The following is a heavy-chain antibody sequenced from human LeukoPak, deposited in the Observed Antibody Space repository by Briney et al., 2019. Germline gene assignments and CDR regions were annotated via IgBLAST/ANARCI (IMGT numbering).Heavy chain of an antibody. CDR2: INHSGSA. V-gene: IGHV4-34*01. Sequence: SETLSLTCAVSGGSFSGYYWTWIRQPPGKGLEWIGEINHSGSANYNPSLMSRVTISLDTSKNHFSLSLSSVTAADTAVYYCARGQGTVATHWGQGTLVTVSS. J-gene: IGHJ4*02. D-gene: IGHD5-12*01. CDR1: GGSFSGYY. CDR3: ARGQGTVATH.